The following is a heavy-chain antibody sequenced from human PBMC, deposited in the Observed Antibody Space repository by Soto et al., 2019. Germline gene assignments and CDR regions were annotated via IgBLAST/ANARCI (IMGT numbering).Heavy chain of an antibody. CDR2: IYYSGST. J-gene: IGHJ6*02. Sequence: TLSLTCTVSGGSISSGDYYWSWIRQPPGKGLEWIGYIYYSGSTYYNPSLKSRVTISVDTSKNQFSLKLSSVTAADTAVYYCARGGNSYYYAMDVWGQGTTVTVSS. CDR3: ARGGNSYYYAMDV. D-gene: IGHD4-4*01. CDR1: GGSISSGDYY. V-gene: IGHV4-30-4*01.